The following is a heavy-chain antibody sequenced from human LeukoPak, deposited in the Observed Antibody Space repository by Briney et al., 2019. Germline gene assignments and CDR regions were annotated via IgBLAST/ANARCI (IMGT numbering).Heavy chain of an antibody. Sequence: SGGSLRLSCAASGFTFSSYAMSWVRQAPGKGLEWVSAISGSGGSTYYADSVKGRFTISRDNSKNTLYLQMNSLRAEDTAVYYCAKDRWCVSSGWCPGYYGMDAWGQGTTVTVSS. D-gene: IGHD6-19*01. J-gene: IGHJ6*02. V-gene: IGHV3-23*01. CDR3: AKDRWCVSSGWCPGYYGMDA. CDR1: GFTFSSYA. CDR2: ISGSGGST.